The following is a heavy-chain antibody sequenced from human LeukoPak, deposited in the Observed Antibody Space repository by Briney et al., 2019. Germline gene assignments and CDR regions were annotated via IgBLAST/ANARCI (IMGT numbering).Heavy chain of an antibody. D-gene: IGHD6-6*01. CDR2: ISWNSGSI. Sequence: GGSLTLSCAPSGFTFDEYAMHWVRQAPGKGLEWVSGISWNSGSIGYADSVKGRFTISRDNAKNSLYLQMNSLRAEDTALYYCAKDFEYSSSSIDYWGQGTLVTVSA. J-gene: IGHJ4*02. CDR3: AKDFEYSSSSIDY. V-gene: IGHV3-9*01. CDR1: GFTFDEYA.